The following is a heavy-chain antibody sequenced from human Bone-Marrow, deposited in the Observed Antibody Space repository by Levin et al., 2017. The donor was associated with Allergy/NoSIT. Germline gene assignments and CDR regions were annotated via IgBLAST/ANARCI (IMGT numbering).Heavy chain of an antibody. J-gene: IGHJ4*02. CDR3: ARQRRAPETYYNSGSPYFDY. V-gene: IGHV4-39*01. CDR2: IYYSGDT. D-gene: IGHD3-10*01. CDR1: GGSISSSDFY. Sequence: SETLSLTCTVSGGSISSSDFYWGWIRQPPGKGLDWIGNIYYSGDTYYRPSLKGRLTISVDTSKSQFSLKLTSVTAADTAVYYCARQRRAPETYYNSGSPYFDYWGQGTLVTVSS.